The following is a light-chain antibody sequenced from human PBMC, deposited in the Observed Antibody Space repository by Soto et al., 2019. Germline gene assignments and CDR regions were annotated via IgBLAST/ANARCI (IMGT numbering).Light chain of an antibody. CDR2: GAS. CDR1: QSISSK. Sequence: EIVMTQSPATLSVSPGERATLSCRASQSISSKLGWYQQRPGQAPMLLIYGASTRATGIPARFSGSGSGTEFTLTISSLQSEDSAVYYCQQYNSWTTITFGQGTRLEIK. CDR3: QQYNSWTTIT. J-gene: IGKJ5*01. V-gene: IGKV3-15*01.